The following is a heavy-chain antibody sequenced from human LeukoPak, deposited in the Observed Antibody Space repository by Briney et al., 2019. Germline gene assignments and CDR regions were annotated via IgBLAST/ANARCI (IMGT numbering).Heavy chain of an antibody. V-gene: IGHV4-39*07. J-gene: IGHJ6*02. CDR2: IYYSGST. D-gene: IGHD6-13*01. Sequence: PSETLSLTCTVSGGSISSSSYYWGWIRQPPGKGLEWIGSIYYSGSTYYNPSLKSRVTISVDTSKNQFSLKLSSVTAADTAVYYCARDWPNLRGQLVRPHDYNYYGMDVWGQGTTVTVSS. CDR3: ARDWPNLRGQLVRPHDYNYYGMDV. CDR1: GGSISSSSYY.